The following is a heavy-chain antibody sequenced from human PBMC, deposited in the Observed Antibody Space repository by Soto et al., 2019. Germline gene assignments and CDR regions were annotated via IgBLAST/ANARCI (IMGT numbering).Heavy chain of an antibody. J-gene: IGHJ6*02. Sequence: SETLALTCAVYGGSFSGYYWSWIRQPPGKGLEWIGEINHSGSTNYNPSLKSRVTISVDTSKNQFSLKLSSVTAADTAVYYCARLVTRPKTKLPQYYYYGMDVWGQGTTVTVSS. CDR1: GGSFSGYY. CDR3: ARLVTRPKTKLPQYYYYGMDV. V-gene: IGHV4-34*01. D-gene: IGHD2-21*02. CDR2: INHSGST.